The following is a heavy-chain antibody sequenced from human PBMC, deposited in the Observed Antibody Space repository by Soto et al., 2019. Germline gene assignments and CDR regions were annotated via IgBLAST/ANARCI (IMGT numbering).Heavy chain of an antibody. CDR2: IKSKTDGGTT. J-gene: IGHJ6*02. CDR1: GFTFSNAW. CDR3: TSESGYDLGYYYYYGMDV. Sequence: EVQLVESGGGLVKPGGSLRLSCAASGFTFSNAWMSWVRQAPGKGLEWVGRIKSKTDGGTTDYAAPVKGRFTISRDDSKNTLYLQMNSMKTEDTAVYYCTSESGYDLGYYYYYGMDVWGQGTTVTVSS. D-gene: IGHD5-12*01. V-gene: IGHV3-15*01.